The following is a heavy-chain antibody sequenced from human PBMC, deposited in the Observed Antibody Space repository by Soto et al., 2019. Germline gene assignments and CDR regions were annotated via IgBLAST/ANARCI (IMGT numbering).Heavy chain of an antibody. D-gene: IGHD2-2*01. Sequence: QVQLQESGPGLVKPSETLPLTCTVSGGSISSGSYYYIWIRQPPGKGLEWIGFVYYTGSTVYNPSLKSRVTISVDTSKIQFSLKLSSVTAADAAVYYCARGGTRDGMDVWGQGTTVTVSS. CDR1: GGSISSGSYY. J-gene: IGHJ6*02. CDR3: ARGGTRDGMDV. V-gene: IGHV4-61*01. CDR2: VYYTGST.